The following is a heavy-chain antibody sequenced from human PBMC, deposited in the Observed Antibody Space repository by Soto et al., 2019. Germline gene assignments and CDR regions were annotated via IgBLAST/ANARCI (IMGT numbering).Heavy chain of an antibody. D-gene: IGHD3-3*01. J-gene: IGHJ4*02. CDR2: TYYSGST. Sequence: SETLSLTCTVSGGSISSYYWSWIRQPPGKGLEWIGYTYYSGSTNYNPPLKSRVTISVDTSKNQFSLKLSSVTAADTAVYYCARTYYDFWSGDPTHHYFDYWGQGTLVTVSS. CDR1: GGSISSYY. CDR3: ARTYYDFWSGDPTHHYFDY. V-gene: IGHV4-59*01.